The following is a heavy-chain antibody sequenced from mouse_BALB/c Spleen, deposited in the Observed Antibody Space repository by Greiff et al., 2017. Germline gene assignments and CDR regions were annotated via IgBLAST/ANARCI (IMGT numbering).Heavy chain of an antibody. CDR2: ISNGGGST. CDR3: ARRYGNYLYAMDY. J-gene: IGHJ4*01. CDR1: GFTFSSYT. D-gene: IGHD2-10*02. Sequence: DVHLVESGGGLVQPGGSLKLSCAASGFTFSSYTMSWVRQTPEKRLEWVAYISNGGGSTYYPDTVKGRFTISRDNAKNTLYLQMSSLKSEDTAMYYCARRYGNYLYAMDYWGQGTSVTVSS. V-gene: IGHV5-12-2*01.